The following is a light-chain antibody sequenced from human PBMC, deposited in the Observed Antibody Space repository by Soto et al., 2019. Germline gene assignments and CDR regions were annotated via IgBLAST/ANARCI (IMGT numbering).Light chain of an antibody. Sequence: EIVLTQSPGTLSLSPGERATRSCRASQSVSSSYLAWYQQKPGQAPRLLIYGASSRATGSPDRFSGSGSGTDFTLTISRLEPEDFAVYYCHQYGSSPLNTFGQGTKLEIK. V-gene: IGKV3-20*01. J-gene: IGKJ2*01. CDR3: HQYGSSPLNT. CDR2: GAS. CDR1: QSVSSSY.